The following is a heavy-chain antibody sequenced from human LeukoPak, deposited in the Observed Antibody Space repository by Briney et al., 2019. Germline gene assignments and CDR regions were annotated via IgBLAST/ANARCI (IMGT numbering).Heavy chain of an antibody. CDR2: INPNSGGS. CDR1: GYTFTSYY. J-gene: IGHJ3*02. D-gene: IGHD3-22*01. CDR3: ARDYYDSSGFGAFDI. V-gene: IGHV1-2*02. Sequence: ASVKVSCKASGYTFTSYYIHWMRQAPGQGLEWVGWINPNSGGSHYARRFQGRVTMTRDTSISTAYMELSRLRSDDTAVYYCARDYYDSSGFGAFDIWGQGTMVTVSS.